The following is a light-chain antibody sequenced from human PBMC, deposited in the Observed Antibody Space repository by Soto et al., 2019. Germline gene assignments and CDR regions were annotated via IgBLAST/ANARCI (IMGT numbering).Light chain of an antibody. V-gene: IGLV2-11*01. J-gene: IGLJ2*01. CDR3: CSYAASYPGL. CDR1: SSDVGGYNY. CDR2: DVT. Sequence: QSALTQPRSVSGSPGQSVTISCTGTSSDVGGYNYVSWYQHHPGKAPKLIIYDVTKRPSGVPDRFSGSKSGNTASLTISGLRAEDGADYYCCSYAASYPGLFGGGTKLPVL.